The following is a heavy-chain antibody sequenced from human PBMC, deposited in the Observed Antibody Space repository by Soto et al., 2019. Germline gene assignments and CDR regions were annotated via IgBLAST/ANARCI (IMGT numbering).Heavy chain of an antibody. CDR3: ARATTVTTVPYYYYYMDV. J-gene: IGHJ6*03. D-gene: IGHD4-17*01. V-gene: IGHV1-69*02. CDR2: IIPILGIA. CDR1: GGTFSSYT. Sequence: QVQLVQSGAEVKKPGSSVKVSCKASGGTFSSYTISWVRQAPGQGLEWMGRIIPILGIANYAQKFQGRGTITADKSTSTAYMELSSLRSEDTAVYYCARATTVTTVPYYYYYMDVWGKGTTVTVSS.